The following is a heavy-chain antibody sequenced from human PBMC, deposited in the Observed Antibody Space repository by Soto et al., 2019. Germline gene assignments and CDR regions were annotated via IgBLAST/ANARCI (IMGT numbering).Heavy chain of an antibody. D-gene: IGHD6-13*01. V-gene: IGHV4-4*02. J-gene: IGHJ4*02. CDR2: IYHTGTT. Sequence: PSETLSLTCVVSGDSISSSNWWSWVRQPPGKGLEWIGKIYHTGTTYYNPSLKSRVTISVDTSKNQFSLELSSVTAADTAVYYFARLGGSSCPSDYCGQGTLVPVSS. CDR3: ARLGGSSCPSDY. CDR1: GDSISSSNW.